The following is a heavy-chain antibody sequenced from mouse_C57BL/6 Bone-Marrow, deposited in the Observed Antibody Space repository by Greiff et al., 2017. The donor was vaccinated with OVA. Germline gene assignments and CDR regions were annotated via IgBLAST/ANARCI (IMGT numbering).Heavy chain of an antibody. Sequence: VQLVESGAELAKPGASVKLSCKASGYTFTSYWMHWVKQRPGQGLEWIGYINPSSGYTKYNQKFKDKATLTADKSSSTAYMQLSSLTYEDSAVYYCARDDYDHYYAMDYWGQGTSVTVSS. CDR2: INPSSGYT. CDR3: ARDDYDHYYAMDY. V-gene: IGHV1-7*01. D-gene: IGHD2-4*01. J-gene: IGHJ4*01. CDR1: GYTFTSYW.